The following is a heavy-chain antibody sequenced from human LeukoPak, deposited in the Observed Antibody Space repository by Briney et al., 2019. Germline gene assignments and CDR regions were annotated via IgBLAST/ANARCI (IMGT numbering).Heavy chain of an antibody. CDR3: ATGLNVGYCSGGSCYTLSDAFDI. J-gene: IGHJ3*02. V-gene: IGHV4-59*01. CDR1: GGSISSYY. Sequence: SETLSLTCTVSGGSISSYYWSWIRQPPGKGLEWIGYIYYSGSTNYNPSLKSRVTISVDTSKNQFSLKLSSVTAADTAVYYCATGLNVGYCSGGSCYTLSDAFDIWGQGTMVTVSS. CDR2: IYYSGST. D-gene: IGHD2-15*01.